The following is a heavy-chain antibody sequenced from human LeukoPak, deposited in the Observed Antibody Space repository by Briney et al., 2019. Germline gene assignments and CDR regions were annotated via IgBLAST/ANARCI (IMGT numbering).Heavy chain of an antibody. J-gene: IGHJ5*02. CDR1: GGSINSGGYY. V-gene: IGHV4-31*03. D-gene: IGHD3-22*01. Sequence: SETLSLTCTVSGGSINSGGYYWSWIRQHPGKGLEWIGYIYYSGSTHYNPSLKSRVTISVDTSKNQFSLKLTSVTAADTAVYYCAREHDSSGDWFDPWGQGTLVTVSS. CDR3: AREHDSSGDWFDP. CDR2: IYYSGST.